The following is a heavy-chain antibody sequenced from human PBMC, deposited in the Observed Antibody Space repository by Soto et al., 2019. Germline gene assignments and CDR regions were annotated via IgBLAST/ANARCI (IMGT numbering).Heavy chain of an antibody. CDR2: ISSSGYI. D-gene: IGHD2-15*01. J-gene: IGHJ6*02. Sequence: PGWSLRLSCSASGFNFNSYTINWVLQAPGKRLEWLSSISSSGYIFSTDSVRGRFTICRDNAKNSVYLQINSLRAEDTAVYFCESDCSGGSCYPGMDVWGQGTTVTVSS. CDR1: GFNFNSYT. CDR3: ESDCSGGSCYPGMDV. V-gene: IGHV3-21*01.